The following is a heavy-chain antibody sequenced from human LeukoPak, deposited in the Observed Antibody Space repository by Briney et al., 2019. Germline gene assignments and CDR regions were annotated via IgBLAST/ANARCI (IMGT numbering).Heavy chain of an antibody. D-gene: IGHD1-26*01. Sequence: GGSLRLSCAASGFTFSSYAMSWVRQAPGKGLEWVSAISGGGGSTYYADSVKGRFTISRDNSKNTLYLQMNYLRAEDTAVYYCARGGDYSGWFDPWGRGTLVTVSS. CDR2: ISGGGGST. CDR3: ARGGDYSGWFDP. J-gene: IGHJ5*02. V-gene: IGHV3-23*01. CDR1: GFTFSSYA.